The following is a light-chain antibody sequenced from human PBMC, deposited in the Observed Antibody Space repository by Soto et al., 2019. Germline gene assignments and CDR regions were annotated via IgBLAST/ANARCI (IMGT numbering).Light chain of an antibody. CDR1: QSVTNKY. CDR2: GSS. V-gene: IGKV3-20*01. Sequence: EVVLTQSPGTLSLSPGERATLSCSASQSVTNKYLAWYQQKPGQAPRLLIFGSSDRATGIPDRFSGSGSGTDLPLTISRLEPEDFAVYYCQQYGSSPPYTFGQGTKLES. CDR3: QQYGSSPPYT. J-gene: IGKJ2*01.